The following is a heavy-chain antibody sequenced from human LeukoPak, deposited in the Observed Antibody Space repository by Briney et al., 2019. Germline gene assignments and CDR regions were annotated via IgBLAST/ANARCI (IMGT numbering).Heavy chain of an antibody. CDR2: INHTGGT. D-gene: IGHD4-23*01. V-gene: IGHV4-34*01. CDR3: ARGRWDVRFQH. J-gene: IGHJ1*01. CDR1: GGSFSDDY. Sequence: SETLSLTYAVYGGSFSDDYWSWIRQSPGEGLEWIGEINHTGGTNYNPSLKSRVTISQDRSKNQFFLKLYFVTAADTALYFCARGRWDVRFQHWGQGTLVTVSS.